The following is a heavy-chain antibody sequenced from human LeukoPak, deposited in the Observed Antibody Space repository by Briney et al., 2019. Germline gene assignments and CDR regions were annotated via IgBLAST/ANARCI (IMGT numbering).Heavy chain of an antibody. Sequence: GGSLRLSCAASGFTFSSYAMHWVRQAPGKGLEWVANIKQDGSEKYYVDSVKGRFTISRDNAKNSLYLQMNSLRAEDTAVYYCARDYPTGYSSGWYYFDYWGQGTLVPVSS. J-gene: IGHJ4*02. D-gene: IGHD6-19*01. CDR1: GFTFSSYA. CDR3: ARDYPTGYSSGWYYFDY. CDR2: IKQDGSEK. V-gene: IGHV3-7*01.